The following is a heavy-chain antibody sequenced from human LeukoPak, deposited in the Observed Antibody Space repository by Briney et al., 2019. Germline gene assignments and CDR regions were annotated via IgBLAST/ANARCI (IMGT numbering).Heavy chain of an antibody. CDR1: GYTFTSNY. D-gene: IGHD3-16*01. J-gene: IGHJ6*02. CDR2: IYPRDGST. Sequence: ASVKVSCKASGYTFTSNYIHWVRQAPGQGLEWMGMIYPRDGSTSYAQKFQGRVTVTRDTSTSTVHMELSGLRSEDTAVYYCAREIGMGAFDYYYYGMDVWGQGTTVTVSS. V-gene: IGHV1-46*01. CDR3: AREIGMGAFDYYYYGMDV.